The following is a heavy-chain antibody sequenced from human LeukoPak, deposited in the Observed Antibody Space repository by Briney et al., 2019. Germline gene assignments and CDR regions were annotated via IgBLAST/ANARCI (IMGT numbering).Heavy chain of an antibody. V-gene: IGHV1-18*01. CDR2: ISGYNDNT. J-gene: IGHJ5*02. Sequence: EASVKVSCKASGYTFTSYGISWVRQAPGQGLEWMGWISGYNDNTNYAQSLQGRVTMTTDTSTTTGYMELRSLRSEDTAVYYCTRPLLDYDSSGYYTNWFDPWGQGTLVTVSS. CDR3: TRPLLDYDSSGYYTNWFDP. D-gene: IGHD3-22*01. CDR1: GYTFTSYG.